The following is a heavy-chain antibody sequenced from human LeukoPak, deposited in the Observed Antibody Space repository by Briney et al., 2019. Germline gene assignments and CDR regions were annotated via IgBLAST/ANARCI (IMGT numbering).Heavy chain of an antibody. Sequence: PGGSLRLSCVASGFTFDDYAMHWVRQSPGKGLEWVSGISYNRDGIGYADSVKGRFTVSRDNAKNSLYLQMNSLRSEDTALYYCAKGAADGIRGYFDYWGQGILVTVSS. D-gene: IGHD3-10*01. CDR3: AKGAADGIRGYFDY. J-gene: IGHJ4*02. CDR2: ISYNRDGI. CDR1: GFTFDDYA. V-gene: IGHV3-9*01.